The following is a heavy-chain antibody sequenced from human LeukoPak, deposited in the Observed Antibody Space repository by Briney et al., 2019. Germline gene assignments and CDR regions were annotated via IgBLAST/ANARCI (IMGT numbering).Heavy chain of an antibody. D-gene: IGHD1-26*01. V-gene: IGHV1-2*02. J-gene: IGHJ1*01. CDR1: GYTFTAFY. CDR3: ARGYYSVGATTLRYFQH. CDR2: INPNSGVT. Sequence: ASVKVSCKASGYTFTAFYMHWVRQAPGEGLGWMGWINPNSGVTYYAQKFQGRVTVTRDTSIITAYMELSRLGSGDTAVYYCARGYYSVGATTLRYFQHWGQGTLVTVSS.